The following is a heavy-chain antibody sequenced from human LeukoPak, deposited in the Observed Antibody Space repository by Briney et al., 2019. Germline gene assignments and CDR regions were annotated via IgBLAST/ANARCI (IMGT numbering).Heavy chain of an antibody. J-gene: IGHJ6*02. CDR2: IIPIFGTA. Sequence: GASVKVSCKASGGTFSSYAISWARQAPGQGLEWMGGIIPIFGTANYAQKFRGRVTITADESTSTAYMELSSLRSEDTAVYYCARVRDAEDGYNTIYYYGMDVWGQGTTVTVSS. D-gene: IGHD5-24*01. V-gene: IGHV1-69*13. CDR1: GGTFSSYA. CDR3: ARVRDAEDGYNTIYYYGMDV.